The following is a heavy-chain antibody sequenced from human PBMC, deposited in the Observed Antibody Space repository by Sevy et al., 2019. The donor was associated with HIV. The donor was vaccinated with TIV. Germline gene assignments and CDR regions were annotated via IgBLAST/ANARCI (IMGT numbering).Heavy chain of an antibody. Sequence: GGSLRLSCAASGFTFSSYSMNWVRQAPGKGLEWVSSISSSSSYIYYADSVKGRFTISRDNAKNSLYLQMNSLRAEDTAVYYGARTPRDFWSGYYHYYYYYYMDVWGKGTTDTVS. D-gene: IGHD3-3*01. CDR2: ISSSSSYI. V-gene: IGHV3-21*01. CDR3: ARTPRDFWSGYYHYYYYYYMDV. CDR1: GFTFSSYS. J-gene: IGHJ6*03.